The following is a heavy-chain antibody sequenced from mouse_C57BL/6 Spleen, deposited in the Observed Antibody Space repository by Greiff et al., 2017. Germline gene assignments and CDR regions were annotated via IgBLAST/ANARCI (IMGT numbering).Heavy chain of an antibody. CDR1: GFTFSDYG. CDR2: ISSGSSTT. V-gene: IGHV5-17*01. D-gene: IGHD2-4*01. Sequence: EVMLVESGGGLVKPGGSLKLSCAASGFTFSDYGMHWVRQAPVKGLEWVAYISSGSSTTHYADTVKGRSTISRDNAKNTLFLQMTSLRSENTAMYYCAGVAPVYYDYNGYAMDYWGQGTSVTVSS. CDR3: AGVAPVYYDYNGYAMDY. J-gene: IGHJ4*01.